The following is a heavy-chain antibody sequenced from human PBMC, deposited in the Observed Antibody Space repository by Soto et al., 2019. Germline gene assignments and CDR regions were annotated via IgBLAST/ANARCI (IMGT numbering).Heavy chain of an antibody. J-gene: IGHJ5*02. D-gene: IGHD4-17*01. CDR3: ARHGFYGDYASNYFDP. CDR2: IYPGDSDS. Sequence: GESLKISCVGFGYNFATYWIAWVRQMPGKGLEYMGIIYPGDSDSRYSPSFQGQVTFSADKSIRTAYMQWSSLKASDTAMYYCARHGFYGDYASNYFDPWGQGTLVTVSS. V-gene: IGHV5-51*01. CDR1: GYNFATYW.